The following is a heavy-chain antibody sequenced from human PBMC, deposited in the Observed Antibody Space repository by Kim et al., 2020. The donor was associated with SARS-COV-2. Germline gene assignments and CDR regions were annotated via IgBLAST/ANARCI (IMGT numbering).Heavy chain of an antibody. V-gene: IGHV3-30*04. D-gene: IGHD3-3*01. CDR3: ARQFYDFWSGSPLGY. Sequence: GGSLRLSCAASGFTFSSYAMHWVRQAPGKGLEWVAVISYDGSNKYYADSVKGRFTISRDNSKNTLYLQMNSLRAEDTAVYYCARQFYDFWSGSPLGYWGQGTLVTVSS. J-gene: IGHJ4*02. CDR1: GFTFSSYA. CDR2: ISYDGSNK.